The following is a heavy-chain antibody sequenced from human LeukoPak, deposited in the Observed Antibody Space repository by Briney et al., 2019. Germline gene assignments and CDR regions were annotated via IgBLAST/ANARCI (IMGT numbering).Heavy chain of an antibody. J-gene: IGHJ3*02. CDR1: GYTLTSYY. V-gene: IGHV1-46*01. CDR3: ARKTRSDHAFDI. CDR2: INPSGGST. Sequence: ASVKVSCKASGYTLTSYYMHWVRQAPGQGLEWMGIINPSGGSTSYAQKFQGRVTMTRDTSTSTVYMELSSLRSEDTAVYYCARKTRSDHAFDIWGQGTMVTVAS.